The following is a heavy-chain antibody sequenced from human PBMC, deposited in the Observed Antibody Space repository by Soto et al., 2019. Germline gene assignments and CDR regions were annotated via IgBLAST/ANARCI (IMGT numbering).Heavy chain of an antibody. Sequence: GGSLSLSCAPSGLILDDYAMHWVRQAPGKGLEWVPGISWNSGSIGYSDSVKGRFTITKDNAKNFVYLQMNSLRAEDTALYYCAKDHRSSWYKDELSYYCGMDVWGQGTTVTVSS. J-gene: IGHJ6*02. CDR1: GLILDDYA. D-gene: IGHD6-13*01. CDR3: AKDHRSSWYKDELSYYCGMDV. CDR2: ISWNSGSI. V-gene: IGHV3-9*01.